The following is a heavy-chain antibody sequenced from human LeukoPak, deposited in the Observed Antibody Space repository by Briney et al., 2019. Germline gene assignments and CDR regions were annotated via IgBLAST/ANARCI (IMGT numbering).Heavy chain of an antibody. J-gene: IGHJ4*02. V-gene: IGHV4-59*01. CDR1: VGSISSYY. CDR2: IYDSGST. CDR3: ARSWELYYFDY. D-gene: IGHD4-23*01. Sequence: SETLSLTCTVSVGSISSYYWSWIRQPPGKGLEWIGYIYDSGSTSYNPSLKSRVTISVDTSKNQFSLKLSSVTAADTAVYYCARSWELYYFDYWGQGTLVTVSS.